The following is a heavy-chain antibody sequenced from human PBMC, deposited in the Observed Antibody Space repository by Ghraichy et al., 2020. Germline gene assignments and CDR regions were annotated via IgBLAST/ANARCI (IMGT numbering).Heavy chain of an antibody. D-gene: IGHD4-17*01. J-gene: IGHJ6*03. CDR1: GFTFSSYW. CDR2: IKQDGSEK. Sequence: GGSLRLSCAASGFTFSSYWMSWVRQAPGKGLEWVANIKQDGSEKYYVDSVKGRFTISRDNAKNSLYLQMNSLRAEDTAVYYCAREKRVTTWRNLYYYYYMDVWGKGTTVTVSS. CDR3: AREKRVTTWRNLYYYYYMDV. V-gene: IGHV3-7*01.